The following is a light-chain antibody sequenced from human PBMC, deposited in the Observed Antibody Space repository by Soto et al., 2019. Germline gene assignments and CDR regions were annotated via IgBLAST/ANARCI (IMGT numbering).Light chain of an antibody. Sequence: EIVMPQSPATLSVSPGERATLSCRASQSVSSNLAWYQQKPGQAPRLLIHGASTRATGIQARFSGSGSGTGFTLTFSSLQSEDFAVYFCQHYNNWPPYTFGQGTKLEIK. V-gene: IGKV3-15*01. CDR2: GAS. CDR1: QSVSSN. CDR3: QHYNNWPPYT. J-gene: IGKJ2*01.